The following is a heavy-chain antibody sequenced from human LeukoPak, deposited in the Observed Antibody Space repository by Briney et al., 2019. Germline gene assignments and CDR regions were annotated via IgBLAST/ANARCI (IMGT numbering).Heavy chain of an antibody. Sequence: SETLSLTCTVSGGSISSSSYYWGWIRQPPGKGLEWIGNIYYSGSTYYNPSLKSRVTMSVDTSKNQFSLKLSSVTAADTAVYYCARYYYGSGSYYYFDSWGQGTLVTVSS. CDR1: GGSISSSSYY. CDR3: ARYYYGSGSYYYFDS. J-gene: IGHJ4*02. CDR2: IYYSGST. V-gene: IGHV4-39*01. D-gene: IGHD3-10*01.